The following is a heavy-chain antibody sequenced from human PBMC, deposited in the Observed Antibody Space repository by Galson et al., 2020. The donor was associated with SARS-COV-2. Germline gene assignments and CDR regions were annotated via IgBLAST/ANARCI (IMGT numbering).Heavy chain of an antibody. CDR3: AKKSPQLRNTADFDY. CDR2: ISDFGSGT. V-gene: IGHV3-23*01. J-gene: IGHJ4*02. D-gene: IGHD1-1*01. Sequence: GGSLRLSCVGSGFTFSNNVMNWVRQAPGKGLEWVSGISDFGSGTYYADSVKGRFTISRDNSKNTLYLQMNSLRAEDTAVYFCAKKSPQLRNTADFDYWGQGTLVTVSS. CDR1: GFTFSNNV.